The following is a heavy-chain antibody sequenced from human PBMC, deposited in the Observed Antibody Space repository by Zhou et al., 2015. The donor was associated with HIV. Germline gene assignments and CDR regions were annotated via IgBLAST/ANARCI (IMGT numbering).Heavy chain of an antibody. CDR3: ARDGGYSYGHNWGYYYYYMDV. CDR2: IIPIFGTA. J-gene: IGHJ6*03. V-gene: IGHV1-69*01. D-gene: IGHD5-18*01. Sequence: QVQLVQSGAEVKKPGSSVKVSCKASGGTFSSYAISWVRQAPGQGLEWMGGIIPIFGTANYAQKFQGRVTITADESTSTAYMELSSLRSEDTAVYYCARDGGYSYGHNWGYYYYYMDVWGKGTTVTVSS. CDR1: GGTFSSYA.